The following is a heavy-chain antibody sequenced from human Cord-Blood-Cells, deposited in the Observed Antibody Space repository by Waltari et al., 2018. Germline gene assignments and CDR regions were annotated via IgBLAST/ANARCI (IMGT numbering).Heavy chain of an antibody. CDR2: IYYSGST. CDR3: ARTGGEWLEYFQH. CDR1: GGSISSGGYY. V-gene: IGHV4-31*03. D-gene: IGHD3-3*01. J-gene: IGHJ1*01. Sequence: QVQLQESGPGLVKPSQTLSLTCTVSGGSISSGGYYWSWIRQHPGKGLEWIGYIYYSGSTYYNPSLKSRVTISVDTSKTQFSLKLSSVTAADTAVYYCARTGGEWLEYFQHWGQGTLVTVSS.